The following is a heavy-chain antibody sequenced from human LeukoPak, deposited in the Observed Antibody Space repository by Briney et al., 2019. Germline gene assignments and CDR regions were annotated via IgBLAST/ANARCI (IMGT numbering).Heavy chain of an antibody. Sequence: SVKVSCKASGGTFSSYAISWVRQAPGQGLEWMRGIIPIFGTANYAQKFQGRVTITTDESTSTAYMELSSLRSEDTAVYYCARNGGNSVNWFDPWGQGTLVTVSS. CDR1: GGTFSSYA. CDR3: ARNGGNSVNWFDP. J-gene: IGHJ5*02. V-gene: IGHV1-69*05. CDR2: IIPIFGTA. D-gene: IGHD4-23*01.